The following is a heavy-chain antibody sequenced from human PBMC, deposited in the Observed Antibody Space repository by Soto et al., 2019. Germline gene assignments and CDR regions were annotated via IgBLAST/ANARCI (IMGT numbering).Heavy chain of an antibody. Sequence: QVQLVQSGAEVKKPGSSVKVSCEASGSIFSRHAMSWVRQAPGQGLEWMGGIIPIFASANYAQKFQGRVTITADESTSTVYMELNSLRSEDTAIYYCARGGIRGTPMDYWGQGTLLTASS. V-gene: IGHV1-69*12. CDR1: GSIFSRHA. CDR3: ARGGIRGTPMDY. CDR2: IIPIFASA. J-gene: IGHJ4*02. D-gene: IGHD3-16*01.